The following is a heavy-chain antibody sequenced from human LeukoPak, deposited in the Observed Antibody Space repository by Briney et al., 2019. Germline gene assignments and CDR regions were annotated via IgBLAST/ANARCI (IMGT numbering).Heavy chain of an antibody. J-gene: IGHJ4*02. CDR3: ARRKGDGYNSPFDY. CDR1: GYSFPNYW. Sequence: SGESLKISCKGSGYSFPNYWIGWVRQMPGQGLEWMGIIYPADSDTRYSPSFQGQVTISADKSINTAYLQWTSLKASDTATYYCARRKGDGYNSPFDYWGQGTLVTVSS. V-gene: IGHV5-51*01. CDR2: IYPADSDT. D-gene: IGHD5-24*01.